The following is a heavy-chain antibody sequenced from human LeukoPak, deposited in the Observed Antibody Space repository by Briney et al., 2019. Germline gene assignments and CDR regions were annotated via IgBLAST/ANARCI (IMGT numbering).Heavy chain of an antibody. D-gene: IGHD2-15*01. CDR2: INPNSGGT. CDR3: ASLGYCSGGSCQGHYYYYMDV. CDR1: GYTFTGYY. V-gene: IGHV1-2*02. Sequence: GASVKVSCKASGYTFTGYYMHWVRQAPGQGLEWMGWINPNSGGTNYAQRFQGRVTMTRDTSISTAYMELSRLRSDDTAVYYCASLGYCSGGSCQGHYYYYMDVWGKGTTVTVSS. J-gene: IGHJ6*03.